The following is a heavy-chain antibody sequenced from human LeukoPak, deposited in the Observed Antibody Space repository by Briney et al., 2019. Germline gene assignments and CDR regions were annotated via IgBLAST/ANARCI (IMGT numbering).Heavy chain of an antibody. V-gene: IGHV3-33*01. Sequence: GGSLRLSCAASGFTFSSYGMHWVRQAPGKGLEWVAVIWYDGSNKYYADSVKGRFTISRDNSKNTLYLQMNSLRAEDTAGYYCATNSVAATLEHWGQGTLVTVSS. CDR3: ATNSVAATLEH. CDR2: IWYDGSNK. D-gene: IGHD2-15*01. J-gene: IGHJ4*02. CDR1: GFTFSSYG.